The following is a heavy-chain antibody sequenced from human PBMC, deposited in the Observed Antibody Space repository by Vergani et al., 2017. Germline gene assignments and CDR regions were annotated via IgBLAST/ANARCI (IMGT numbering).Heavy chain of an antibody. CDR2: IYSGGST. J-gene: IGHJ6*02. CDR3: ARDRVDIVATTTYYYYYYGMDV. V-gene: IGHV3-53*04. CDR1: GFSFPGYA. D-gene: IGHD5-12*01. Sequence: EVQLVESGGGLVQPGGSLRLSCEASGFSFPGYAMSWVRQAPGKGLEWVSVIYSGGSTYYADSVKGRFTISRHNSKNTLYLQMNSLRAEDTAVYYCARDRVDIVATTTYYYYYYGMDVWGQGTTVTVSS.